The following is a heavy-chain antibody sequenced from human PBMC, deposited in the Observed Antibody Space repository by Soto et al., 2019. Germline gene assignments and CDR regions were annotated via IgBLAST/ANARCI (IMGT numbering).Heavy chain of an antibody. CDR3: AGGFRSGDYYYGMDV. CDR1: GGTFSSYA. CDR2: IIPIFGTA. Sequence: QVQLVQSGAEVKKPGSSVKVSCKASGGTFSSYAISWVRQAPGQGLEWMGGIIPIFGTANYAQKFQGRVTIXXDXSXXTAYRELSSLRSEDTAVYYCAGGFRSGDYYYGMDVWGQGTTVTVSS. V-gene: IGHV1-69*12. D-gene: IGHD3-10*01. J-gene: IGHJ6*02.